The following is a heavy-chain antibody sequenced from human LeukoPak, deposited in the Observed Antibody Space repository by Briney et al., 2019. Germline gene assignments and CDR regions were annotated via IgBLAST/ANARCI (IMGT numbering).Heavy chain of an antibody. V-gene: IGHV3-30*04. CDR2: ISYDGNNE. CDR3: ARDQTGFCSGSSCLGSTFDY. D-gene: IGHD2-15*01. CDR1: GFILSDYN. J-gene: IGHJ4*02. Sequence: PGRSLRLSCAASGFILSDYNMHWVRQAPGKGLEWVAVISYDGNNEYYADSVKGRFTISRDNSKNTLYLQMNSLRAEDTAVYYCARDQTGFCSGSSCLGSTFDYWGQGTLVTVSS.